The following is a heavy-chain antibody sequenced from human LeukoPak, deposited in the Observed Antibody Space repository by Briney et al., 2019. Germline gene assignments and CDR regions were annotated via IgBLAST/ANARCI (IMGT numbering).Heavy chain of an antibody. CDR3: ARDEEGDSSGYYSH. Sequence: GGSLRLSCAASGFTFSDYYMSWIRQAPGKGLEWISYISSSDSTIYYADSVKGRFIISRDNAKNSLYLQMNSLRAEDTAVYYCARDEEGDSSGYYSHWGQGTLVTVSS. D-gene: IGHD3-22*01. V-gene: IGHV3-11*01. CDR2: ISSSDSTI. CDR1: GFTFSDYY. J-gene: IGHJ4*02.